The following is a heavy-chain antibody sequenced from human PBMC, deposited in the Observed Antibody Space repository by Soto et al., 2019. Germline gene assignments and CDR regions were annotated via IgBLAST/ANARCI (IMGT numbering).Heavy chain of an antibody. J-gene: IGHJ4*02. CDR2: MSGSGDGT. D-gene: IGHD6-13*01. CDR3: ANGAAVGTSDY. CDR1: GFTFRNYA. Sequence: PGGSLRLSCAASGFTFRNYAVNWVRQAPGKGLEWVSGMSGSGDGTYYTESVKGRFTISRDNSKNTLYLQMNSLRAEDTAVYYCANGAAVGTSDYWGQGTPVTVSS. V-gene: IGHV3-23*01.